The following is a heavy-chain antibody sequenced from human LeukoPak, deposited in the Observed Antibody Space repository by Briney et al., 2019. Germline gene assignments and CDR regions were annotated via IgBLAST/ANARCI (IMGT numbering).Heavy chain of an antibody. CDR2: IYSGGST. V-gene: IGHV3-53*04. D-gene: IGHD5-24*01. J-gene: IGHJ4*02. Sequence: GGSLRLSCAASGFTVSSNYMSWVRQAPGKGLEWVSVIYSGGSTYYADSVKGRFTISRHNSKNTLYLQMNSLGAEDTAVYYCASLRRDGYNNYFDYWGQGTLVTVSS. CDR1: GFTVSSNY. CDR3: ASLRRDGYNNYFDY.